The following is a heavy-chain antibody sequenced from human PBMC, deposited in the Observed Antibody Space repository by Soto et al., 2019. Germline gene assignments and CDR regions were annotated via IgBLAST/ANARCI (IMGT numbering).Heavy chain of an antibody. CDR3: ARSHCSGGSCYLGAFDI. V-gene: IGHV1-46*01. Sequence: ASVKVSCKTSGGTFSSYAFSWVRQAPGQGLEWVGIINPSGGATTYPQKFQGRVTMTRDTSTSTVYMDVSSLRFDDTAVYYCARSHCSGGSCYLGAFDIWGQGTMVTVSS. D-gene: IGHD2-15*01. J-gene: IGHJ3*02. CDR2: INPSGGAT. CDR1: GGTFSSYA.